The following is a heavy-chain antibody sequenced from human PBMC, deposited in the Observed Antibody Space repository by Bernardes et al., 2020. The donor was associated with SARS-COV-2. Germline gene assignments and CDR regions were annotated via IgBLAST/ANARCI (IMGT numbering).Heavy chain of an antibody. D-gene: IGHD3-10*01. CDR3: AKAITGSYYEPFYYYATDV. CDR1: GFTFDIYA. CDR2: ISRNSDSK. J-gene: IGHJ6*02. V-gene: IGHV3-9*01. Sequence: GGSLRLSCAASGFTFDIYAMHWVRQAPGKGLEWVSGISRNSDSKGYADSVKGRFTISRDNAKNSLYLQMNSLRADDTALYYCAKAITGSYYEPFYYYATDVWGQGTTVTVSS.